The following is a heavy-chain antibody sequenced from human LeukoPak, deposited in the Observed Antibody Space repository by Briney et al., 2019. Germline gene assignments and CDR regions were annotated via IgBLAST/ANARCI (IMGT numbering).Heavy chain of an antibody. Sequence: PGGSLRLSCAASGFIFSNYKMNWVRQAPGKGLEWVSFIGSSTGTMYYADSVKGRFTISRDNAKNSLYLEMNSLRVEDTAVYYCARRSPDDYYYYMDVWGKGTTVTVSS. CDR3: ARRSPDDYYYYMDV. CDR1: GFIFSNYK. V-gene: IGHV3-48*01. CDR2: IGSSTGTM. J-gene: IGHJ6*03.